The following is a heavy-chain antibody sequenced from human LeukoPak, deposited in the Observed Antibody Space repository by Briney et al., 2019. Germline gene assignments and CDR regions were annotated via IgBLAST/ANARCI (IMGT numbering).Heavy chain of an antibody. J-gene: IGHJ4*02. CDR3: ARAGIAVAGHDY. D-gene: IGHD6-19*01. CDR2: ISYDGSNK. CDR1: GLTFSSHW. V-gene: IGHV3-30-3*01. Sequence: GGSLRLSCAASGLTFSSHWMHWVRQAPGKGLEWVAVISYDGSNKYYADSVKGRFTISRDNSKNTLYLQMNSLRAEDTAVYYCARAGIAVAGHDYWGQGTLVTVSS.